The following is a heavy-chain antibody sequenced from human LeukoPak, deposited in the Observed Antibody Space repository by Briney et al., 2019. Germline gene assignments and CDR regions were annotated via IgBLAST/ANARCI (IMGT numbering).Heavy chain of an antibody. CDR1: GFTFTNYG. V-gene: IGHV1-18*01. Sequence: ASVKVSCKTSGFTFTNYGISWVRQAPGQGLEWMGWISAYNGDTKYAQKFQGRVTMTTDTSTSTAFMEVRSLRSDDTAVYYCAGDPSNTSGWKTWFDPWGQGTLVTVSS. CDR3: AGDPSNTSGWKTWFDP. D-gene: IGHD6-19*01. CDR2: ISAYNGDT. J-gene: IGHJ5*02.